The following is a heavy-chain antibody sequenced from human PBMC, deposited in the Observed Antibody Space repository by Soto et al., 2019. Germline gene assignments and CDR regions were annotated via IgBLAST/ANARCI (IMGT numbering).Heavy chain of an antibody. J-gene: IGHJ6*02. CDR1: GFSITNAW. D-gene: IGHD2-15*01. CDR3: ATGSVEGV. V-gene: IGHV3-15*07. Sequence: EVQLVESGGGLVKPGGSLRLSCVASGFSITNAWMNWVRQAPGKGLEWVGRIKRKIDGEKTDYAAPVKGRFTISRDDSKNLLYLQMNSLKADDTALYYCATGSVEGVWGQGTTVTVSS. CDR2: IKRKIDGEKT.